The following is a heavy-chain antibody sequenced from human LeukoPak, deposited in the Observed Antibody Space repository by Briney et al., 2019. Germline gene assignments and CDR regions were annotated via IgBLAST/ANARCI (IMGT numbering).Heavy chain of an antibody. D-gene: IGHD3-3*01. Sequence: PGGSVRLSCAAPGLTFSSYAMSWVRQAPGKGLEWVSAISGSSGHTYYADSVKGRFTISRDNSKNTLYLQMNSLRAEDTAVYYCAKVGFSEMEWLLYSDHWGQGTLVTVSS. V-gene: IGHV3-23*01. CDR2: ISGSSGHT. J-gene: IGHJ4*02. CDR3: AKVGFSEMEWLLYSDH. CDR1: GLTFSSYA.